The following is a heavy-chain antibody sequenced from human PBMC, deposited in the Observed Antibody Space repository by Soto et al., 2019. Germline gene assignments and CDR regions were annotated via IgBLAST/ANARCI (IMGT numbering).Heavy chain of an antibody. CDR2: IYPGDSDT. J-gene: IGHJ6*02. V-gene: IGHV5-51*01. CDR3: ARHGEVGCSSTSCYVPYYYYGMDV. CDR1: GYSFTSYC. D-gene: IGHD2-2*01. Sequence: GESLKISSKGSGYSFTSYCIGWVRQMPGKGLEWMGIIYPGDSDTRYSPSFQGQVTISADKSISTAYLQWSSLKASDTAMYYCARHGEVGCSSTSCYVPYYYYGMDVWGQGTTVTVSS.